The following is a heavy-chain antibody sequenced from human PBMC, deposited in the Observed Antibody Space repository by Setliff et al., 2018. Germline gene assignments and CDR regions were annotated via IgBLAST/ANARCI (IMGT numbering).Heavy chain of an antibody. CDR1: GGSISRYY. CDR3: ARLRGAFDY. J-gene: IGHJ4*02. CDR2: IYYSGGT. V-gene: IGHV4-59*01. Sequence: PSETLSLTCTVSGGSISRYYWSWIRQPPGKRLEWIGYIYYSGGTNYNPSLESRVTISVDTSKNQFSLRLNSATAADTAVYYCARLRGAFDYWGQGTLVTVSS. D-gene: IGHD3-16*01.